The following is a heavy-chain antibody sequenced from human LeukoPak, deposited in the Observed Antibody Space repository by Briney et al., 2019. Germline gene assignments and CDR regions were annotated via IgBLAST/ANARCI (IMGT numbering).Heavy chain of an antibody. CDR3: TPGEMGP. CDR2: ISYDGSSK. Sequence: PGGSLRLSCAASGFTFSSYAMHWVRQAPGKGLEWVAVISYDGSSKYYADSVKGRFTISRDNSKNTLYLQMNSLKIEDTAVYYCTPGEMGPWGQGTLVTVSP. CDR1: GFTFSSYA. J-gene: IGHJ5*02. D-gene: IGHD5-24*01. V-gene: IGHV3-30-3*01.